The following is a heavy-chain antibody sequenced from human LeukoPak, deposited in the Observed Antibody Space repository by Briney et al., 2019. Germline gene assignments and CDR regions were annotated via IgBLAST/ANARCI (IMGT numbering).Heavy chain of an antibody. CDR2: VYYSGTT. Sequence: SETLSLTCTVSDGSTIISRYYWGWIRQSPGKGLEWLGSVYYSGTTYYNPSPKSRVTISVDTSKNQFSLKLSSVTAADTAVYYCAREWGETYYDYVWGSYRYRENAFDIWGQGTMVTVSS. CDR3: AREWGETYYDYVWGSYRYRENAFDI. V-gene: IGHV4-39*07. D-gene: IGHD3-16*02. J-gene: IGHJ3*02. CDR1: DGSTIISRYY.